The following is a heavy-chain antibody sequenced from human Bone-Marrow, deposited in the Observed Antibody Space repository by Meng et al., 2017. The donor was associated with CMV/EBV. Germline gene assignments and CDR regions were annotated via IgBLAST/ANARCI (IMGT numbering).Heavy chain of an antibody. CDR2: IYYSGST. Sequence: SETLSLTCTVSGGSISSSSYYWGWIRQPPGKGLEWIGSIYYSGSTYYNPSLKSRVTISVDTSKNQFSLKLSSVTAADTAVYYCARDVGVVPAAGFDYWGQGTRVTGYS. J-gene: IGHJ4*02. CDR3: ARDVGVVPAAGFDY. CDR1: GGSISSSSYY. V-gene: IGHV4-39*07. D-gene: IGHD2-2*01.